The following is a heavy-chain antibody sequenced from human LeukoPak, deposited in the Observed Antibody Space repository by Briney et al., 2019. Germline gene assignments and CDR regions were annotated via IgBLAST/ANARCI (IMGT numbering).Heavy chain of an antibody. V-gene: IGHV3-48*01. CDR2: ISSSSSTI. Sequence: PGGSLRLSCAASGFTFSYYSMNWVCQAPGKGLEWVSYISSSSSTIYYADSVKGRFTISRDNAKNSLYLQMNSLRAEDTAVYYCARDSTVFGVVAQRNWFDPWGQGTLVTVSS. J-gene: IGHJ5*02. D-gene: IGHD3-3*01. CDR3: ARDSTVFGVVAQRNWFDP. CDR1: GFTFSYYS.